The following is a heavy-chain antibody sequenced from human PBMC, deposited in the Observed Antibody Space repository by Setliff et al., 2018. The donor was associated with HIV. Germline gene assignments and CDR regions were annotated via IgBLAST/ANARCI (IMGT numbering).Heavy chain of an antibody. D-gene: IGHD5-18*01. CDR3: AREGKTALVTKYFDY. V-gene: IGHV4-61*01. CDR1: GGSISISNFY. Sequence: PSETLSLTCSVSGGSISISNFYWSWIRQPPNKGLEWIGDIFPTGTTNYNPSLQSRVTLSIDTSESQFSLRLTSVTAADTAVYYCAREGKTALVTKYFDYWGHGKLVTVSS. CDR2: IFPTGTT. J-gene: IGHJ4*01.